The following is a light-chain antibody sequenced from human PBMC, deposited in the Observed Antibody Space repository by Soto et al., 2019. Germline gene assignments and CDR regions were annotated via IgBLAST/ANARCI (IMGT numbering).Light chain of an antibody. V-gene: IGLV2-14*01. J-gene: IGLJ3*02. CDR3: SSFTTSSTWV. Sequence: QSALTQPASVSGSPGQSITISCTGTSSDVGRYDYVSWFQQYPGKAPKLMIYEVINRPSGVSNRFSGSKSGNTASLTISGLQTEDEADYYCSSFTTSSTWVFGGGTKVTVL. CDR2: EVI. CDR1: SSDVGRYDY.